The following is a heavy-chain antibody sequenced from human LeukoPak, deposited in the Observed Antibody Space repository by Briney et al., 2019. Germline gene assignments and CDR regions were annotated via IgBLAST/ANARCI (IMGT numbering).Heavy chain of an antibody. CDR3: ARDGYNYFDY. J-gene: IGHJ4*02. D-gene: IGHD5-24*01. Sequence: GGSLRLSCAASGFTCSIYWMSWVRQAPGKGLEWVANIKQDGSEKYYVDSVKGRFTISRDNAKNSLYLQMNSLRAEDTAVYYCARDGYNYFDYWGQGTLVTVSS. CDR2: IKQDGSEK. CDR1: GFTCSIYW. V-gene: IGHV3-7*01.